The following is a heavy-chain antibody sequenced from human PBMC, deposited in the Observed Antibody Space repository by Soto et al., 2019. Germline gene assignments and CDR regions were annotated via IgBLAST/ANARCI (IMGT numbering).Heavy chain of an antibody. V-gene: IGHV4-30-4*01. CDR2: IYYSGST. D-gene: IGHD3-22*01. J-gene: IGHJ4*02. CDR3: ATGGRGPYYYDSSGYYRLFDY. Sequence: PSETLSLTCPVSGGSLSSGYYYWSWLRQPPGKGLEWIGYIYYSGSTYYNPSLKSRVTISVDTSKNQFSLKLSSVTAADTAVYYCATGGRGPYYYDSSGYYRLFDYWGQGTLVTVSS. CDR1: GGSLSSGYYY.